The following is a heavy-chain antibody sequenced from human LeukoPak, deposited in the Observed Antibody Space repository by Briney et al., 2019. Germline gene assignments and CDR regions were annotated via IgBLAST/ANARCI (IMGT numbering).Heavy chain of an antibody. CDR3: ARDRFAITGGPGWFDP. J-gene: IGHJ5*02. Sequence: SETLSLTCTVSGGSIRNKIYYWGWIRQPPGKGLEWIGSIYYNGSTYYNPSLKSRVTVSGDTSKNQFSLNLTSVTAADTAVYYCARDRFAITGGPGWFDPWGQGALVTVSS. CDR2: IYYNGST. V-gene: IGHV4-39*07. D-gene: IGHD3-16*01. CDR1: GGSIRNKIYY.